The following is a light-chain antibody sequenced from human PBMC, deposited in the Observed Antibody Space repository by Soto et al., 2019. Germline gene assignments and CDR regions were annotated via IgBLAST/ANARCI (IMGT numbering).Light chain of an antibody. V-gene: IGLV4-69*01. Sequence: QPVLTQSPSASASLGASVKITCTLTSGHSSYSIAWHQQQPEKGPRYLMKVNSDGSHDKGDGIPDRFSGSSSGAERYLTISSLQSEDEADYYCQTWGTGIFGTGTKLTVL. CDR3: QTWGTGI. CDR2: VNSDGSH. J-gene: IGLJ1*01. CDR1: SGHSSYS.